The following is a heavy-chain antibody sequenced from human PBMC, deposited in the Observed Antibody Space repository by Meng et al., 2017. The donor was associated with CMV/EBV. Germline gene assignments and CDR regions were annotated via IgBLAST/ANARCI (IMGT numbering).Heavy chain of an antibody. CDR1: GGTFSSYA. CDR2: IIPIFGTA. J-gene: IGHJ3*02. D-gene: IGHD3-22*01. CDR3: ARGGFRNYYDSSGYTKDAFDI. V-gene: IGHV1-69*05. Sequence: SVKVSCKASGGTFSSYAISWVRQAPGQGLEWMGGIIPIFGTANYAQKFQGRVTITTDESTSTAYMELSSLRSEDTAVYYCARGGFRNYYDSSGYTKDAFDIWGQGTMVTVS.